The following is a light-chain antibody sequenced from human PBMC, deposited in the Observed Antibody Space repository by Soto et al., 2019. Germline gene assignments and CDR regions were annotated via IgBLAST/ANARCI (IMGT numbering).Light chain of an antibody. CDR3: SSYTNRSTFV. CDR2: EVT. J-gene: IGLJ1*01. CDR1: SSDDGGYNY. Sequence: QSVLTQPASVSGSPGQSITISCTGTSSDDGGYNYVSWYQQHPGKAPKLMIYEVTNRPSGVSNRFSGTKSGNTASLTISGLQAEDEADYYCSSYTNRSTFVFGTGTKVTVL. V-gene: IGLV2-14*01.